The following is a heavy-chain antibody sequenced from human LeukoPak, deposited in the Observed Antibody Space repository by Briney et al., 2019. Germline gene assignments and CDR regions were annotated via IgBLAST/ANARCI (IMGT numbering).Heavy chain of an antibody. CDR2: ISGSGGST. CDR1: GFTFSSYA. CDR3: AKDELTRGSYYEGHFDY. Sequence: PGGSLRLSCAASGFTFSSYAMSWDRQAPGKGLEWVSAISGSGGSTYYADSVKGRFTISRDNSKNTLYLQMNSLRAEDTAVYYCAKDELTRGSYYEGHFDYWGQGTLVTVSS. D-gene: IGHD1-26*01. J-gene: IGHJ4*02. V-gene: IGHV3-23*01.